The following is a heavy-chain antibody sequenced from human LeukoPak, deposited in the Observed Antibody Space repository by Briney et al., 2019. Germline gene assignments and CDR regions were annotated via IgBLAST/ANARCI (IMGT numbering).Heavy chain of an antibody. Sequence: PGGSLRLSCAASGFTVSSNHMNWVRQSPGKGLEWVSLIYSGGTTYYADSVKGRFIISRDNSKNTVYLQMNSLRAEDTAVYYCAKVMAGLRFLEWLDQLLGLFDYWGQGTLVTVSS. CDR2: IYSGGTT. D-gene: IGHD3-3*01. J-gene: IGHJ4*02. V-gene: IGHV3-66*01. CDR1: GFTVSSNH. CDR3: AKVMAGLRFLEWLDQLLGLFDY.